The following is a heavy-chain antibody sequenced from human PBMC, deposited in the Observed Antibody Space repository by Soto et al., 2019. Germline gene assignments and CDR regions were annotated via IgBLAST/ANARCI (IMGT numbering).Heavy chain of an antibody. Sequence: SETLSLTCAVYGGSFSGYYWSWIRQPPGKGLEWIGEINHSGSTNYNPSLKSRVTISVDTSKNQFSLKLSSVTAADTAVYYCARGRYGSGSYYFYYYYYGMDVWGQGTTVT. CDR1: GGSFSGYY. CDR2: INHSGST. D-gene: IGHD3-10*01. CDR3: ARGRYGSGSYYFYYYYYGMDV. J-gene: IGHJ6*02. V-gene: IGHV4-34*01.